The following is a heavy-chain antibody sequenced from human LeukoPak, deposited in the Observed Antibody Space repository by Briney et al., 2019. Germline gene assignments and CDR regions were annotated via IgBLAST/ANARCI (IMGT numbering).Heavy chain of an antibody. CDR3: ARGDCTTTSCHLAY. J-gene: IGHJ4*02. Sequence: GGSLRLSCAASGFTFSSHEMYGVRQAPGKGLEWVSYISSSGINIFYADSLKGRLTISRDNAKNSLYLQINSLRADDTAVYFCARGDCTTTSCHLAYWGQGTLVTVSS. CDR2: ISSSGINI. CDR1: GFTFSSHE. V-gene: IGHV3-48*03. D-gene: IGHD2-2*01.